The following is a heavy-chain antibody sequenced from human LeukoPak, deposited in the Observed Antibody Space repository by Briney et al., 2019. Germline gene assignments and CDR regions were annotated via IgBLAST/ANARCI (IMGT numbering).Heavy chain of an antibody. CDR2: FSGGDGSP. CDR3: AKNGWLRSSGLWGDY. D-gene: IGHD5-12*01. Sequence: GGSLRLSCVASGFTFSSYAMTWFRQAPGKGLEWVSSFSGGDGSPYHADSVKGRFTISRDNSKSTLYLQMNSLRAEDTAIYYCAKNGWLRSSGLWGDYWGQGALATVSS. J-gene: IGHJ4*02. CDR1: GFTFSSYA. V-gene: IGHV3-23*01.